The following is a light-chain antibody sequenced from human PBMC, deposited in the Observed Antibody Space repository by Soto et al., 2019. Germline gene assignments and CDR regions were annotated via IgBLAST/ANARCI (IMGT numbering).Light chain of an antibody. Sequence: DIQLTKSTSFLSASVGDRVTITCRASQGMSNYLAWYQRKPGKAPKLLIYNASTLQSGVPSRFSGSGSGTEFTLTSSSLEHEDFATYYCQQLKSYPLTCGGGTKVEI. J-gene: IGKJ4*02. V-gene: IGKV1-9*01. CDR3: QQLKSYPLT. CDR1: QGMSNY. CDR2: NAS.